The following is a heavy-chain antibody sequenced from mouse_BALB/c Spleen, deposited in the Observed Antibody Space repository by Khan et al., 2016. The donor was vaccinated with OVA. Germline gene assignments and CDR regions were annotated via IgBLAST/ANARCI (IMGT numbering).Heavy chain of an antibody. CDR2: LNYSGGT. CDR1: GYSITSDYA. J-gene: IGHJ3*01. V-gene: IGHV3-2*02. Sequence: EVQLQESGPGLVKPSQSLSLTCTVTGYSITSDYAWNWFRQFPGNKLDWMGYLNYSGGTSYLPSLKSRISITRDTSKNQFFLQLNSVTTEDSATYYCARWFAYWGQGTLVTVS. CDR3: ARWFAY.